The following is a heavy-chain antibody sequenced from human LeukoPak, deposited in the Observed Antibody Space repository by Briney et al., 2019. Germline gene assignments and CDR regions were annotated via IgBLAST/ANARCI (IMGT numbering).Heavy chain of an antibody. CDR3: AKDRYYYGSSGYSYFDY. CDR2: ISYDGSNK. V-gene: IGHV3-30*18. D-gene: IGHD3-22*01. J-gene: IGHJ4*02. CDR1: GFTFISYG. Sequence: GRSLRLSCAASGFTFISYGMHWVRQAPGKGLEWVALISYDGSNKYYADSVKGRFTISRDNSKNTLYLQMSSLRAEDTAVYYCAKDRYYYGSSGYSYFDYWGQGTLVTVSS.